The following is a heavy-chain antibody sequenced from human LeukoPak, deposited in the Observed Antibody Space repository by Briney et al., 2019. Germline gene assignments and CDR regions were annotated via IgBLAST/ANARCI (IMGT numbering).Heavy chain of an antibody. V-gene: IGHV4-39*02. CDR3: ARDPGYYMDV. CDR2: VYWSGTT. J-gene: IGHJ6*03. CDR1: GDSIASSTYY. Sequence: SETLSLTCTVSGDSIASSTYYWGWIRQAPGKGLEWLGIVYWSGTTYYNPSFKSRVTISVDTSKSEFSLKLRSVAAADTAVYYCARDPGYYMDVWGKGTTVTVSS.